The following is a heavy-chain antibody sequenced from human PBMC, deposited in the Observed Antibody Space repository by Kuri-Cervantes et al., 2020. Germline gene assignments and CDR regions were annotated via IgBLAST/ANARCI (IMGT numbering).Heavy chain of an antibody. V-gene: IGHV1-3*02. CDR1: GYTFTSYA. D-gene: IGHD6-13*01. CDR3: ASGIAGGGMDV. CDR2: SNAGNGNT. J-gene: IGHJ6*02. Sequence: ASVKVSCKASGYTFTSYAMHWVRQAPGQRLEWMGWSNAGNGNTKYSQEFQGRVTITRDTSASTAYMELSSLRSDDTAVYYCASGIAGGGMDVWGQGTTVTVSS.